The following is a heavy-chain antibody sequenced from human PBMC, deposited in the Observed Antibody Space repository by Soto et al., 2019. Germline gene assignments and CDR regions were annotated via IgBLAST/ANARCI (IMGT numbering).Heavy chain of an antibody. J-gene: IGHJ4*02. CDR2: ISGSGGST. V-gene: IGHV3-23*01. Sequence: EVQLLESGGGLVQPGGSLRLSCAASGFTFSSYAMSWVRQAPGKGLEWVSAISGSGGSTYYADSVKGRFTISRDNSKNTLYLQMNSLRAEDTAVYYCATRPSITIFGGVSDYWGQGTLVTVSS. D-gene: IGHD3-3*01. CDR3: ATRPSITIFGGVSDY. CDR1: GFTFSSYA.